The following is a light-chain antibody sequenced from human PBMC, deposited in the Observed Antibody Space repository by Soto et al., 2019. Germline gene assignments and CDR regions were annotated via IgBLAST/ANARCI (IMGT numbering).Light chain of an antibody. J-gene: IGKJ2*01. CDR1: QTVGTY. CDR3: HQRTDGPPAHT. V-gene: IGKV3-11*01. CDR2: DAS. Sequence: EIVLTQYPATLSLSPGEIATLSFSASQTVGTYLAWYQQKPGQAPRLLIYDASKRASGIPASFSGSGSGTDFTVTISNLEPEDFAGYYCHQRTDGPPAHTFGQRTKLEV.